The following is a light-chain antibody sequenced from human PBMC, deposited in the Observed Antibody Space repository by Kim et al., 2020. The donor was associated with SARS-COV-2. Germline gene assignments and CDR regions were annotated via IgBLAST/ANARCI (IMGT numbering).Light chain of an antibody. V-gene: IGLV10-54*01. CDR3: SAWDSRLSVWL. CDR1: NSNVGYPA. J-gene: IGLJ3*02. Sequence: QTSKLTYSANNSNVGYPAACWLEQTQSHPHKLISYSNNNRPSGVSERFASATSENTASLTITGLHPEDEADYYCSAWDSRLSVWLFGGGTQLTVL. CDR2: SNN.